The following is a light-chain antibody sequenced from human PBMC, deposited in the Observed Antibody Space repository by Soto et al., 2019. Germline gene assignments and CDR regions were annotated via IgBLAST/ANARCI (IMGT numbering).Light chain of an antibody. V-gene: IGLV1-51*01. CDR3: GTWDSSLSAGFVV. CDR1: SSNIGNNY. CDR2: DNN. J-gene: IGLJ2*01. Sequence: QSVLTQPPSVSAAPGQKVTISRSGSSSNIGNNYVSWYQQLPGTAPKLLIYDNNKRPSGIPDRFSGSKSGTSATLGITGLQTGDEADYYCGTWDSSLSAGFVVFGGGTQLTVL.